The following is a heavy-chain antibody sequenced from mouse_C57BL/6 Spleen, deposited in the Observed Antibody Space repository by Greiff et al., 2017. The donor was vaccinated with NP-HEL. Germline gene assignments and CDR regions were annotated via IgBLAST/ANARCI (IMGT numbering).Heavy chain of an antibody. Sequence: VQLQQSGAELVRPGSSVKLSCKASGYTFTSYWMDWVKQRPGQGLEWIGNIYPSDSETHYNQKFKDKATLTVDKSSSTAYMQLSSLPSEDSAVYYGARDISDYGSRYYYAMDYWGQGTSVTVSS. D-gene: IGHD1-1*01. CDR2: IYPSDSET. V-gene: IGHV1-61*01. J-gene: IGHJ4*01. CDR3: ARDISDYGSRYYYAMDY. CDR1: GYTFTSYW.